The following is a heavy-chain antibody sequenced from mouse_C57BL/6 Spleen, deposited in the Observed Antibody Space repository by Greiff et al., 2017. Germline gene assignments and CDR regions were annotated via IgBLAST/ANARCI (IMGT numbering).Heavy chain of an antibody. V-gene: IGHV5-17*01. CDR2: ISSGSSTI. Sequence: EVQLVESGGGLVKPGGSLKLSCAASGFTFSDYGMHWVRQAPEKGLEWVAYISSGSSTISYADTVKGRFTISRDNAKNTLFLQMTSLRSEYTAMYYCARRITTVVAGDYAMDYWGQGTSVTVSS. CDR1: GFTFSDYG. D-gene: IGHD1-1*01. J-gene: IGHJ4*01. CDR3: ARRITTVVAGDYAMDY.